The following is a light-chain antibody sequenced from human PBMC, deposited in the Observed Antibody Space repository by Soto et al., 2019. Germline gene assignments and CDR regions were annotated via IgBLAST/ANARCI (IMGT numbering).Light chain of an antibody. Sequence: IQLTQSPSSLSASVGDRVTISCRASQGIASYLAWYQQKPGQAPRLLLYGASTVQNGVPSRFSGSGSGTDFTLTISSLQPEDFATYYCQQISSTPIPFGHGTKVDIK. CDR2: GAS. J-gene: IGKJ3*01. CDR3: QQISSTPIP. V-gene: IGKV1-9*01. CDR1: QGIASY.